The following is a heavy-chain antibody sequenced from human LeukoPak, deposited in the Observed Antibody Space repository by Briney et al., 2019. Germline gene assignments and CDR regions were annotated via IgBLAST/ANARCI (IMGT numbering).Heavy chain of an antibody. J-gene: IGHJ4*02. V-gene: IGHV3-48*01. CDR3: ARDIGIAAAAGPH. CDR2: ISSSSSTI. Sequence: PGGSLRLSCAASGFTFSSYSMNWVRQAPGKGLEWVSYISSSSSTIYYADSVKGRFTISRDNAKNSLYLQMNSLRAEDTAVYYCARDIGIAAAAGPHWGQGTLVTVSS. D-gene: IGHD6-13*01. CDR1: GFTFSSYS.